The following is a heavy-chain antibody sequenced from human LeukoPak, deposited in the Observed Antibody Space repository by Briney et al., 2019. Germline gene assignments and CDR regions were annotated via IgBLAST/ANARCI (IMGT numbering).Heavy chain of an antibody. V-gene: IGHV4-31*03. Sequence: SETLSLTCTVSGGSISSGGYYWSWIRQHPGKGLEWIGYIYYSGSTYYNPSLKGRVTISVDTSKNQFSLKLSSVTAADTAIYFCARVYAQRNWFDPWGQGTLVTVSS. CDR2: IYYSGST. CDR1: GGSISSGGYY. CDR3: ARVYAQRNWFDP. D-gene: IGHD2-8*01. J-gene: IGHJ5*02.